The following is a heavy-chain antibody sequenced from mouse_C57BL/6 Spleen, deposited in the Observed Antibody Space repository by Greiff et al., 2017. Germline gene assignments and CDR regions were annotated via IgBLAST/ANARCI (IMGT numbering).Heavy chain of an antibody. Sequence: QVQLQQSGAELVRPGSSVKLSCKASGYTFTSYWMHWVKQRPIQGLEWIGNIDPSDSETHYNQKFKDKATLTVDKSSSTAYMQLSSLTSEDSAVYYCARSVEHYDYDAYFDDWGQGTTLTVSS. CDR3: ARSVEHYDYDAYFDD. CDR1: GYTFTSYW. CDR2: IDPSDSET. V-gene: IGHV1-52*01. D-gene: IGHD2-4*01. J-gene: IGHJ2*01.